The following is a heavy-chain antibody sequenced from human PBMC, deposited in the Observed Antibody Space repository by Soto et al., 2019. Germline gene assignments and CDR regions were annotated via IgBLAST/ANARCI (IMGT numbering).Heavy chain of an antibody. V-gene: IGHV2-5*02. CDR1: GFSLSTSGVG. CDR2: IYWDDDK. Sequence: QITLKESGPPLVKPTQTLTLTCTFSGFSLSTSGVGVGWIRQPPGKALEWLALIYWDDDKRYSASLKSRLTIDTDHSNNQLVLTMTRMDPVDTATYYCAHSPLWVGEFFDFDYWGQGTLVTVSS. J-gene: IGHJ4*02. CDR3: AHSPLWVGEFFDFDY. D-gene: IGHD3-10*01.